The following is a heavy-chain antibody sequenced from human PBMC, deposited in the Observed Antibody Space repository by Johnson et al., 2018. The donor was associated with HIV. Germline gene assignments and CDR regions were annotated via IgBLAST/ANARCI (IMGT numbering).Heavy chain of an antibody. V-gene: IGHV3-15*01. CDR2: IKSKADGETR. D-gene: IGHD6-13*01. Sequence: VQLVESGGGLIQPGGSLRLSCAASGFTFSNAWMTWVRQAPGKGLEWVGRIKSKADGETRDYAAPVNGRLTISRDDSKSTLHLQMNSLKTEDTAVYFCTTDCQQLADAFAIWGQGTMVTVSS. J-gene: IGHJ3*02. CDR3: TTDCQQLADAFAI. CDR1: GFTFSNAW.